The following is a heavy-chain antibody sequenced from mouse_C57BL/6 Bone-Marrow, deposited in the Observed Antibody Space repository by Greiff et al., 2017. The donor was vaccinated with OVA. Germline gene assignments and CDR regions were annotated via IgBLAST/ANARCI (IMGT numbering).Heavy chain of an antibody. V-gene: IGHV1-47*01. CDR3: ARGLTGGGRFAY. D-gene: IGHD4-1*01. CDR2: FHPYNDDT. Sequence: VKLVESGAELVKPGASVKMSCKASGYTFTTYPIEWMKQNHGKSLEWIGNFHPYNDDTKYNEKFKGKATLTVEKSSSTVYLELSRLTSDDSAVYYCARGLTGGGRFAYWGQGTLVTVSA. CDR1: GYTFTTYP. J-gene: IGHJ3*01.